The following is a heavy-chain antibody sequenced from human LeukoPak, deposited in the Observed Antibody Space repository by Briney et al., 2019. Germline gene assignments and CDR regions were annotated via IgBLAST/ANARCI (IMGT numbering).Heavy chain of an antibody. V-gene: IGHV3-53*01. Sequence: PGGSLTLSCAASGFTVSSNYMNWVRQAPGKGLEWVSVIYSGDRTYYADSVKGRFTISRDNSKNTLYLQMNSLRVEDTAVYYCARDKSPWESHNPDAFDIWGKGTMVTVSS. D-gene: IGHD1-1*01. CDR3: ARDKSPWESHNPDAFDI. CDR2: IYSGDRT. J-gene: IGHJ3*02. CDR1: GFTVSSNY.